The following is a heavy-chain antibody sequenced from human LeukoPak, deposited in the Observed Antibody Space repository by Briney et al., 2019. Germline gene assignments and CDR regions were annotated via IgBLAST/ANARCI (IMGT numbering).Heavy chain of an antibody. J-gene: IGHJ3*02. CDR2: IYYTGNT. V-gene: IGHV4-39*01. Sequence: SETLSLTCTVSGGSISSSSYYWGWIRQPPGKGLEWIGSIYYTGNTYYNPSLKSRVTISVDTSKNQFSLKLSSVTAADSAVYYRARQGYSGRYPDAFDIWGQGTMVTVSS. CDR3: ARQGYSGRYPDAFDI. CDR1: GGSISSSSYY. D-gene: IGHD1-26*01.